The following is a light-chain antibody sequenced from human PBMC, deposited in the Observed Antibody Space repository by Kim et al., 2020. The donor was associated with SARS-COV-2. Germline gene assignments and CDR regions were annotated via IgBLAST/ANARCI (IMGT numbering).Light chain of an antibody. CDR3: QPYNTWPLYT. Sequence: EIVMTQSPATLSVSPGERATLSCRASQSVSSKLAWYQQKPGQAPRLLIYGASIRATCVPARFSGSGSGAEFTLTISSLQAEDFAVYYFQPYNTWPLYTLGQGPKLEI. CDR1: QSVSSK. J-gene: IGKJ2*01. CDR2: GAS. V-gene: IGKV3D-15*01.